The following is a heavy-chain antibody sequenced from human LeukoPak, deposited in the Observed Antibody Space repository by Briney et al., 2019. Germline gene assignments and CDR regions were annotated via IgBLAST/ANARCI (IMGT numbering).Heavy chain of an antibody. V-gene: IGHV4-59*01. CDR1: GGSISDYY. Sequence: SSETLSLTCTVSGGSISDYYWNWIRQPPGKGLEWIGYIYYSGSTTYNPSLKSRVTMSVNTAKNQSSLKLRSVTAADTAVYYCARGDFCSKSNCYLRPMDVWGKGTTVTVSS. CDR3: ARGDFCSKSNCYLRPMDV. J-gene: IGHJ6*03. CDR2: IYYSGST. D-gene: IGHD3-3*01.